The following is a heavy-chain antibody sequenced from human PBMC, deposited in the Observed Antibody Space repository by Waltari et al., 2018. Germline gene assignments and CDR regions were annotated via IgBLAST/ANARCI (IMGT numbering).Heavy chain of an antibody. CDR1: GLTFSSYW. J-gene: IGHJ4*02. CDR3: ARGNWAPFDY. Sequence: EVQLVESGGGLVQPGGSLRLSCAASGLTFSSYWMTWVRQAPGKGVEWVAIIKQDGSGKHYVDSVKGRFTISRDNAKNSLYLQMNSLRVEDTAIYYCARGNWAPFDYWGQGTLVTVSS. V-gene: IGHV3-7*01. CDR2: IKQDGSGK. D-gene: IGHD7-27*01.